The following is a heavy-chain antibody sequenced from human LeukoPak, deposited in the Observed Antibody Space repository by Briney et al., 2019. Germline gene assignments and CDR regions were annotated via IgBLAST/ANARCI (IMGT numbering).Heavy chain of an antibody. V-gene: IGHV3-30*02. CDR2: IRYDGSNK. D-gene: IGHD4-23*01. CDR1: GFTFSSYG. Sequence: PGGSLRLSCAASGFTFSSYGMHWVRQAPGKGLEWVAFIRYDGSNKYYADSVKGRFTISRDNAKNSLYLQMNSLRAEDTAVYYCARDVDYGGNSGVDAFDIWGQGTMVTVSS. J-gene: IGHJ3*02. CDR3: ARDVDYGGNSGVDAFDI.